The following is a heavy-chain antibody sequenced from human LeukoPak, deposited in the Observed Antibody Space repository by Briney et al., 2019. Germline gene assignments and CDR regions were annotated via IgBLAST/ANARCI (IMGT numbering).Heavy chain of an antibody. CDR3: ARIPTYYYDSSGYFDYYYYYGMDV. CDR2: IKQDGSEK. Sequence: GGSLRLSCAASGFTFSSYWMSWVRQAPGKGLEWVANIKQDGSEKYYVDSVKGRFTISRDNAKNSLYLQMNSLRAEDTAVYYCARIPTYYYDSSGYFDYYYYYGMDVWGQGTLVTVSS. CDR1: GFTFSSYW. D-gene: IGHD3-22*01. J-gene: IGHJ6*02. V-gene: IGHV3-7*01.